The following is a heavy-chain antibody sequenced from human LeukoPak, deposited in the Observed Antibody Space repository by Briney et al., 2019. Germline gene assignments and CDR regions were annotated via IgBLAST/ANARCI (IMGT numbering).Heavy chain of an antibody. CDR2: ISSSSRTI. CDR3: AVPYDAFDI. J-gene: IGHJ3*02. V-gene: IGHV3-48*04. CDR1: GFTFSSYS. Sequence: PGGSLRPSCAASGFTFSSYSMNWVRQAPGKGLEWVSYISSSSRTIYYADSVKGRFTISRDDAKNSLHLQMNSLRAEDTAVYYCAVPYDAFDIWGQGTMVTVSS.